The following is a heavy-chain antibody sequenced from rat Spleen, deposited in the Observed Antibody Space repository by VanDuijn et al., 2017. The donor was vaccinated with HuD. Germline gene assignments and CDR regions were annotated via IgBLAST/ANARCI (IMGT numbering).Heavy chain of an antibody. J-gene: IGHJ2*01. CDR3: ARPLLGWLLSPFDY. D-gene: IGHD1-12*03. CDR2: IIYDGSST. Sequence: EVQLVESGGGLVQPGRSLKLSCAASGFTFSDYAMAWVRQAPKKGLEWVATIIYDGSSTYYRDSVKGRFTISRDNAKSTLYLQMDSLRSEDTATYYCARPLLGWLLSPFDYWGQGVMVTVSS. V-gene: IGHV5-17*01. CDR1: GFTFSDYA.